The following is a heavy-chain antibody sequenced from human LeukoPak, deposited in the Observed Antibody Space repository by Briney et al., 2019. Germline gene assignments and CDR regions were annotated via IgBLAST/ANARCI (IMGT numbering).Heavy chain of an antibody. J-gene: IGHJ4*02. Sequence: GGSLRLSCATSGFTFSDYAMIWVRQAPGKGLEWVSQISGNGDTTNHADSVKGRFTISRDNAKNTLYLQMNSLRAEDTAVYYCARAGSYFDWLLAFDYWGQGTLVTVSS. V-gene: IGHV3-23*01. CDR3: ARAGSYFDWLLAFDY. D-gene: IGHD3-9*01. CDR2: ISGNGDTT. CDR1: GFTFSDYA.